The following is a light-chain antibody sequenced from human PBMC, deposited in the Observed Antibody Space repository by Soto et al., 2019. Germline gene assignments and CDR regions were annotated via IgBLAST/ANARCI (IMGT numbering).Light chain of an antibody. J-gene: IGLJ7*01. CDR1: SSDVGSHNL. CDR2: EVS. V-gene: IGLV2-23*02. Sequence: QSALTQPASVSGSPGQSITISCTGTSSDVGSHNLVSWYQQHPGQAPQLMIYEVSKRPFGVSARFSASKSGNTASLTISGLQAEDEADYYCCSDGGSRAVFGGGTQLTVL. CDR3: CSDGGSRAV.